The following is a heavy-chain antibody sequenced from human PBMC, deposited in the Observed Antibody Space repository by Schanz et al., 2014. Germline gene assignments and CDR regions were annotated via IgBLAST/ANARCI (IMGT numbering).Heavy chain of an antibody. J-gene: IGHJ6*03. V-gene: IGHV3-21*01. CDR1: GFNFSSYS. CDR3: ARAPVTVGPYHYYMDV. Sequence: EVKMVESGGGLVKPGGSLRLSCAASGFNFSSYSLNWVRQAPGKGLEWVSSISYGTSYIYYAESVKGRFTISRDNAKNSLYLQMNGLRAEDTAVYYCARAPVTVGPYHYYMDVWGKGTTVTVSS. D-gene: IGHD4-17*01. CDR2: ISYGTSYI.